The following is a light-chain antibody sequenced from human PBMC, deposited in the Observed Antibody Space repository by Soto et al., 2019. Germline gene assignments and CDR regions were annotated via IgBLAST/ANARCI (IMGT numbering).Light chain of an antibody. Sequence: DIQITQSPAKLSSSVRDGVSITCRASQTIRTWLAWYQKKPGKAPKLLIYAASTLQSGVPSRFSGSGSGTDFTLTISSLQPEDFATYYCQQANSFPLPFGQGTRLEIK. CDR2: AAS. J-gene: IGKJ5*01. CDR1: QTIRTW. V-gene: IGKV1-12*01. CDR3: QQANSFPLP.